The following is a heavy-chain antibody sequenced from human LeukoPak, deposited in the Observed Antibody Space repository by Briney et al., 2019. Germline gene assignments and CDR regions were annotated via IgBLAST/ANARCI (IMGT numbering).Heavy chain of an antibody. CDR2: IYYSGST. Sequence: SETLSLTCAVSGGSISSYYWSWIRQPPGKGLGWVGYIYYSGSTNYNPSLKSRVTISVDTSKNQFSLKLSSVSAADTAVYYCARGGVTHYYYYMYVWGKGTTFTVSS. J-gene: IGHJ6*03. V-gene: IGHV4-59*01. CDR1: GGSISSYY. CDR3: ARGGVTHYYYYMYV. D-gene: IGHD2-21*02.